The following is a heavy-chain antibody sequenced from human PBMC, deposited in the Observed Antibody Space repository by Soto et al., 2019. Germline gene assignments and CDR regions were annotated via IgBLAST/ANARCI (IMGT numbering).Heavy chain of an antibody. J-gene: IGHJ6*02. V-gene: IGHV1-24*01. CDR3: ATTPKSYYYDSSGYSYYGMDV. CDR1: GSTLTELS. CDR2: FDPEDGET. Sequence: ASLKVYCKFSGSTLTELSMHCVRHTTGKGLEWSGGFDPEDGETIYAQKFQGRVTMTEDTSTDTAYMELSSLGSEDTAVYYCATTPKSYYYDSSGYSYYGMDVWGQGTTVTVSS. D-gene: IGHD3-22*01.